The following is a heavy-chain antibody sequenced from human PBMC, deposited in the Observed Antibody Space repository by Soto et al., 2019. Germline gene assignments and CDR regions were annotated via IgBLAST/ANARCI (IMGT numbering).Heavy chain of an antibody. CDR3: ARRDYYGSGHP. D-gene: IGHD3-10*01. CDR2: IYYSGST. J-gene: IGHJ5*02. CDR1: GGSISSSSYY. Sequence: QLQLQESGPGLVKPSETLSLTCTVSGGSISSSSYYWGWIRQPPGKGLEWIGSIYYSGSTYYNPSLKSRVTISVDTSKNQFSLKLSSVTAADTAVYYCARRDYYGSGHPWGQGTLVTVSS. V-gene: IGHV4-39*01.